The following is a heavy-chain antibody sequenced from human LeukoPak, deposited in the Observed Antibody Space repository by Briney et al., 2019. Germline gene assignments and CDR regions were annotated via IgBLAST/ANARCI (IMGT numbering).Heavy chain of an antibody. CDR2: IKQDGSEK. CDR3: ARGDTQSKYRQFDS. V-gene: IGHV3-7*04. J-gene: IGHJ4*02. Sequence: GGSLRLSCGDSGFTFDTYWMSWVLQAPGNGLEWMANIKQDGSEKDYVDSVKGRFTISRDNAKNSLYLQMNSLRAEDTGVYYCARGDTQSKYRQFDSWGQGSLVIVSS. D-gene: IGHD3-16*02. CDR1: GFTFDTYW.